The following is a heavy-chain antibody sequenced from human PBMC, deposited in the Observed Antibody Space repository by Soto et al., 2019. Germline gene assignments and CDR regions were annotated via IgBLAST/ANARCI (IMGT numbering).Heavy chain of an antibody. J-gene: IGHJ6*02. CDR3: ARDRGYCSSTSCYAYGMDV. Sequence: ASVKVSCKASGYTFTNYYMHWVRQAPGQGPEWMGIINPSGSSTTYAQKFQGRVTMTRDTSTSTVYMELSSLRSEDTAVYYCARDRGYCSSTSCYAYGMDVWGQGTTVTVSS. CDR1: GYTFTNYY. V-gene: IGHV1-46*01. CDR2: INPSGSST. D-gene: IGHD2-2*01.